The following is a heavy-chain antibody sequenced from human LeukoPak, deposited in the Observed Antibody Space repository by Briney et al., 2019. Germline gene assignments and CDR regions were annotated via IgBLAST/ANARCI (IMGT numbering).Heavy chain of an antibody. V-gene: IGHV3-7*01. CDR2: IKQDGSEK. D-gene: IGHD3-9*01. Sequence: PGGSLRLSCAPSGFTFSSYWMSWVRQAPGKGLEWVANIKQDGSEKYYVDSVKGRFTISRDNAKSSLYLQMSSLRAEDTAVYYCARGPYYDILTVFDYWGQGTLVTVSS. CDR1: GFTFSSYW. J-gene: IGHJ4*02. CDR3: ARGPYYDILTVFDY.